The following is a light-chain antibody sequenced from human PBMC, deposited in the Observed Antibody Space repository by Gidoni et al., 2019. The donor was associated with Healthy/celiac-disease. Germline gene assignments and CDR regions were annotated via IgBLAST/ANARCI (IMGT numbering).Light chain of an antibody. V-gene: IGKV4-1*01. CDR1: QSVLYSSNNKNY. CDR3: QQYYSPALT. J-gene: IGKJ4*01. CDR2: WAS. Sequence: DIVMTQSPDSLAVSLGERATINCKSSQSVLYSSNNKNYLAWYQQKPGQPPKLLIYWASTRESGVPDRFSGSGSGTDFTLTISSLQAEDVAVYYCQQYYSPALTFGGXTKVEIK.